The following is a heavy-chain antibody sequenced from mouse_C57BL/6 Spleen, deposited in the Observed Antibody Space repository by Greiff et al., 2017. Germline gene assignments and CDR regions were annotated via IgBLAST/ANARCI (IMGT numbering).Heavy chain of an antibody. CDR3: ARRSSWDYYAMDY. V-gene: IGHV1-19*01. CDR1: GYTFTDYY. Sequence: EVQLQQSGPVLVKPGASVKMSCKASGYTFTDYYMNWVKQSHGKSLEWIGVINPYNGGTSYNQKFKGKATLTVDKSSSTAYMELNSLTSEDSAVYYGARRSSWDYYAMDYWGQGTSVTVSS. CDR2: INPYNGGT. J-gene: IGHJ4*01. D-gene: IGHD1-1*01.